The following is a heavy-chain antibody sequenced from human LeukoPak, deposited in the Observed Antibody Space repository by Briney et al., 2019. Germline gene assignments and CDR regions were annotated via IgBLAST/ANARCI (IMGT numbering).Heavy chain of an antibody. CDR3: AIGGRYYGSGRLDH. Sequence: SETLSLTCAVYGGSFSGYYWSWLRQPPGKGLEWIGEINHSGSTNYNPSLKSRVTISVDTSKNQFSLKLSCVTASDTAVCYCAIGGRYYGSGRLDHWGQGTLVTVSS. CDR2: INHSGST. V-gene: IGHV4-34*01. D-gene: IGHD3-10*01. J-gene: IGHJ4*02. CDR1: GGSFSGYY.